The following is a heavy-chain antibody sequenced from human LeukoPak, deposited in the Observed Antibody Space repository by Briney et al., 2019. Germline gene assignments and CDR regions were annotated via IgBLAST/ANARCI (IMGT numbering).Heavy chain of an antibody. Sequence: PSETLSLTCTVSGGSISSSSYYWGWIRQPPGKGLEWIGSIYYSGSTYYNPSLKSRVTISVDTSKNQFSLKLSSVTAADTAVYYCAYDIWSGYSYWGQGTLVTVSS. CDR3: AYDIWSGYSY. CDR1: GGSISSSSYY. CDR2: IYYSGST. V-gene: IGHV4-39*01. D-gene: IGHD3-3*01. J-gene: IGHJ4*02.